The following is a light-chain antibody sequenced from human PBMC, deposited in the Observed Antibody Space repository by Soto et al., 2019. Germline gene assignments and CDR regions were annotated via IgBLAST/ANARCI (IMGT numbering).Light chain of an antibody. CDR2: GAS. V-gene: IGKV3-20*01. CDR3: QQYGSSGT. Sequence: EIVLTQAPGTLSLSTGERATLSCRASQSVSNNYLPWYQQKPAQAPRLVIYGASNGATGMPDRFSCSESGTDFTLTTSTLEPEDCAVYYCQQYGSSGTFGQGTKVDIK. CDR1: QSVSNNY. J-gene: IGKJ1*01.